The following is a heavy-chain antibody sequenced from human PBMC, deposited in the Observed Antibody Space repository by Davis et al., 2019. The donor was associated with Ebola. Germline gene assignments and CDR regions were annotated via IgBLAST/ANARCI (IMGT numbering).Heavy chain of an antibody. Sequence: SETLSLTCAVYGGSFSGYYWSWIRQPPGKGLEWIGSIYYSGSTYYNPSLKSRVTISVDTSKNQFSLKLSSVTAADTAVYYCARDHPYSSGLDVWGQGTTVTVSS. CDR3: ARDHPYSSGLDV. V-gene: IGHV4-34*01. D-gene: IGHD6-19*01. CDR2: IYYSGST. J-gene: IGHJ6*02. CDR1: GGSFSGYY.